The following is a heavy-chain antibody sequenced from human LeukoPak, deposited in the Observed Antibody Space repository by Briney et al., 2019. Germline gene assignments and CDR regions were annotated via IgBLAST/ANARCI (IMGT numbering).Heavy chain of an antibody. CDR2: ISSSGSTI. Sequence: GGSLRLSCAASGFTFSSYEMNWVRQAPGKGLEWVSYISSSGSTIYYADSVKGRFTISRDNAKNSLYLQMNSLRAEDTAVYYCASQAPPRWWLRSDCWGQGTLVTVSS. V-gene: IGHV3-48*03. D-gene: IGHD5-12*01. CDR1: GFTFSSYE. J-gene: IGHJ4*02. CDR3: ASQAPPRWWLRSDC.